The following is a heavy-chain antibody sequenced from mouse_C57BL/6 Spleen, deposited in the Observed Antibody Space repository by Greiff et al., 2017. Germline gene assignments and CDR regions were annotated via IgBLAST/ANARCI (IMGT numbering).Heavy chain of an antibody. V-gene: IGHV10-1*01. CDR3: VRQVYCSSYGWAMDY. D-gene: IGHD1-1*01. CDR1: GFSFNTYA. Sequence: EVQGVESGGGLVQPKGSLTLSCAASGFSFNTYAMNWVRQAPGQGLEWVARIRSKSNNYATYYADSVKDRFTISRDDSESMLYLQMNNLKTEDTAMYYCVRQVYCSSYGWAMDYWGQGTSVTVSS. CDR2: IRSKSNNYAT. J-gene: IGHJ4*01.